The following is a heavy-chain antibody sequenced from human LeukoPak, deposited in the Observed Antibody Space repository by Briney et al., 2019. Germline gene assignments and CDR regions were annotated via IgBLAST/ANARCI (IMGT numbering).Heavy chain of an antibody. J-gene: IGHJ4*02. CDR3: AREYGLLDY. CDR2: ISSSGITI. CDR1: GFTFSSYE. Sequence: GGSLRLSCAASGFTFSSYEMNWVRQAPGKGLEWVSYISSSGITIYYADSVKGRFTISRDNAKNSLYLHMNSLRAEDTAVYYCAREYGLLDYWGQGTLVTVSS. D-gene: IGHD3-10*01. V-gene: IGHV3-48*03.